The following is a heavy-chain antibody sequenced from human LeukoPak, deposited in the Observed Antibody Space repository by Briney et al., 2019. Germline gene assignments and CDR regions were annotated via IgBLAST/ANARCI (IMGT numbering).Heavy chain of an antibody. D-gene: IGHD4-17*01. V-gene: IGHV4-34*03. CDR3: MGADYGGH. CDR1: GGFFSGYY. Sequence: SETLSLTCAVYGGFFSGYYWSWIRRPPGKGLEWIGSIYDSGSTYCSPSLKSRVTISVDTSKNQFSLKLSSVTAADTAVYYCMGADYGGHWGQGTLVTVSS. J-gene: IGHJ4*02. CDR2: IYDSGST.